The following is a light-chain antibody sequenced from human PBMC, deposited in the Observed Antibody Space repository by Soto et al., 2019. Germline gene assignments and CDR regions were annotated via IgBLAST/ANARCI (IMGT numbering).Light chain of an antibody. CDR2: GAS. J-gene: IGKJ1*01. CDR1: QTVSNNY. CDR3: QQSATTPWT. V-gene: IGKV3-20*01. Sequence: EIVLTQSPGTLSLSPGEIATLSCRASQTVSNNYLAWYHQKPGQAPRLLIYGASSRATGIPDRFSGGGSGTDFTLPISRLEPEDSAVYFCQQSATTPWTFGQGTRVDLK.